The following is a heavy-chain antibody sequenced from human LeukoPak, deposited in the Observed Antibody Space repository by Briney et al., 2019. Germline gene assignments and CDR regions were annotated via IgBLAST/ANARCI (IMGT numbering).Heavy chain of an antibody. CDR3: ARGQSGSYYSAEYFQH. D-gene: IGHD1-26*01. V-gene: IGHV4-30-4*01. Sequence: SETLSLTCTVSGGSISSGDYYWSWIRQPPGTGLEWIGYIYYSGSTYYNPSLKGRVTISVDTSKNQFSLKLSSVTAADTAVYYCARGQSGSYYSAEYFQHWGQGTLVTVSS. CDR2: IYYSGST. CDR1: GGSISSGDYY. J-gene: IGHJ1*01.